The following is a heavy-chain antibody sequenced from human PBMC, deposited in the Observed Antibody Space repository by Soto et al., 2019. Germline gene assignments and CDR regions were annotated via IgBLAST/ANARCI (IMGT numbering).Heavy chain of an antibody. D-gene: IGHD1-26*01. J-gene: IGHJ6*02. CDR3: ARDGREASGMDV. CDR2: IYYRWST. Sequence: PSETLSLTCTVSGGSISSHYWSWVRQAPGKGLEWIGHIYYRWSTSYNPSLSSRSTISVDTSNNQFSLKLNSVTTADTAVYYCARDGREASGMDVWGQGTKVTVSS. CDR1: GGSISSHY. V-gene: IGHV4-59*11.